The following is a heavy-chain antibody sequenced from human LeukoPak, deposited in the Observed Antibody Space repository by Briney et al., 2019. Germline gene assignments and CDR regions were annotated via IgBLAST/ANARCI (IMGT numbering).Heavy chain of an antibody. CDR1: GGSVSSGPYY. J-gene: IGHJ4*02. CDR3: ARNYGDSLYYFDY. D-gene: IGHD4-17*01. CDR2: IYYSGST. V-gene: IGHV4-61*01. Sequence: SETLSLTCTVSGGSVSSGPYYWSWIRQPPGKGLEWIGYIYYSGSTNYSPSLKSRVTISADTSKNQSSLKLTSVTVADTAVYYCARNYGDSLYYFDYWGQGTLVTVSS.